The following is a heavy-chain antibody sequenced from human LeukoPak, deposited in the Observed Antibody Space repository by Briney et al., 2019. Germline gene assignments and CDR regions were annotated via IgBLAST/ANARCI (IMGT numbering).Heavy chain of an antibody. CDR1: GXTVSNNY. Sequence: PGGSLRLSCAASGXTVSNNYMTWVRQAPGKGLEWVSVLYSGGGAYYADSVKGRFTISRDNSINTLYLQMNSLRPEDTAVYYCAKYYGSDWGQGTLVTVSS. D-gene: IGHD3-10*01. CDR3: AKYYGSD. V-gene: IGHV3-53*01. J-gene: IGHJ4*02. CDR2: LYSGGGA.